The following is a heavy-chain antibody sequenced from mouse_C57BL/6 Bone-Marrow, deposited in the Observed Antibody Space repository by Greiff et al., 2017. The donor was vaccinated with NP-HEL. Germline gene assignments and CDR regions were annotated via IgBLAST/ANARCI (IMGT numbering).Heavy chain of an antibody. CDR3: ASDGSSYLYLDY. J-gene: IGHJ2*01. CDR1: GFTFSDYG. D-gene: IGHD1-1*01. Sequence: EVQVVESGGGLVKPGGSLKLSCAASGFTFSDYGMHWVRPAPEKGLEWVAYISSGSSTIYYADTVKGRFTFSRDTATNPLFLQMPSLRSEDTAMFYSASDGSSYLYLDYWGQGTTLTVSS. V-gene: IGHV5-17*01. CDR2: ISSGSSTI.